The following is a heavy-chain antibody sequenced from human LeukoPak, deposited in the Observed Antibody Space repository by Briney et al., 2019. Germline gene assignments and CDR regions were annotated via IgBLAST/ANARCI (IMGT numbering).Heavy chain of an antibody. Sequence: SQTLSLTCTVSGASISSGSYYWTWIRQPAGKGLEWIGRMHSSGRTSYSPSLKSRVTISVDTSKNQFSLKLSSVTAADTAVYYCARGLRGYSYGYVPWELSYYTDVWGKGTTVTISS. CDR1: GASISSGSYY. CDR3: ARGLRGYSYGYVPWELSYYTDV. J-gene: IGHJ6*03. D-gene: IGHD5-18*01. V-gene: IGHV4-61*02. CDR2: MHSSGRT.